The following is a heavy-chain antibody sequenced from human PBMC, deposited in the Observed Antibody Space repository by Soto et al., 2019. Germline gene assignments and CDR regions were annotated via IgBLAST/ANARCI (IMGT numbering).Heavy chain of an antibody. J-gene: IGHJ4*02. CDR1: GYTLTELS. Sequence: GASVKVSCKFSGYTLTELSMHCVRQAPGKGLEWMGGFDPEDGETIYAQKFQGRVTMTEDTSTDTAYMELSSLRSEDTAVYYCATPPPFLGIAAAGTLHYWGQGTLVTVSS. CDR3: ATPPPFLGIAAAGTLHY. V-gene: IGHV1-24*01. CDR2: FDPEDGET. D-gene: IGHD6-13*01.